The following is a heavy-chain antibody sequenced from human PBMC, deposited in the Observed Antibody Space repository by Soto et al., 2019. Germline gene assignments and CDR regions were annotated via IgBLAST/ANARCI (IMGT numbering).Heavy chain of an antibody. CDR1: GFTFSGYA. CDR3: ARVGYCSSSSCHTGAFDI. D-gene: IGHD2-2*02. V-gene: IGHV3-30-3*01. J-gene: IGHJ3*02. Sequence: PGGSLRLSCEASGFTFSGYAMHWVRQAPGKGLEWAAVISYDGSNKYYADSVKGRFTISRDNSKNTLYLQMNSLRAEDTAVYYCARVGYCSSSSCHTGAFDIWGQGTRVTVSS. CDR2: ISYDGSNK.